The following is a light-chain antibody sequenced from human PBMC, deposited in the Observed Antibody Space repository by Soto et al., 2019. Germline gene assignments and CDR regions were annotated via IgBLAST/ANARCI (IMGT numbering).Light chain of an antibody. CDR3: QKYNSAPLT. J-gene: IGKJ4*01. Sequence: IQVTQSPSTLASSLGDRVTITLRASQSISSWLAWYQQKPGKAPKLLIYDASSLESGVPSRFSGSGSGTEFTLTISSLQPEDVAAYYCQKYNSAPLTFGGGTKVDIK. V-gene: IGKV1-5*01. CDR1: QSISSW. CDR2: DAS.